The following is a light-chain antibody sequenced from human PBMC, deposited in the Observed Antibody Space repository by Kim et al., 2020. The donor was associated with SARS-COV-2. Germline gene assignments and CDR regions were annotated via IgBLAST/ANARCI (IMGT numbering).Light chain of an antibody. J-gene: IGKJ2*02. CDR3: MQALQSPGT. CDR1: QSLLHRNGYNY. CDR2: LGS. V-gene: IGKV2-28*01. Sequence: EPASVSCTSRQSLLHRNGYNYLDWYLKKPGQSPQLLNYLGSSRASGVPDRFSGSGSGTHFTLKISRVEAEDVGVYYCMQALQSPGTFGQGTKLEI.